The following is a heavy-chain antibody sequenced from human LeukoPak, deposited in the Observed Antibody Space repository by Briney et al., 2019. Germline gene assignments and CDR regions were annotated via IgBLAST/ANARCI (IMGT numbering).Heavy chain of an antibody. V-gene: IGHV3-66*02. CDR2: IYSGGST. CDR1: GFTVSSTY. J-gene: IGHJ4*02. D-gene: IGHD1-26*01. Sequence: GGSLRLSCAASGFTVSSTYMSWVRQAPGKGLEWVSVIYSGGSTYYADSVKGRFTISGDSSKNTLHLQMNSLRAEDTAVYYCARVTTLGARIIDYWGQGTLVTVSS. CDR3: ARVTTLGARIIDY.